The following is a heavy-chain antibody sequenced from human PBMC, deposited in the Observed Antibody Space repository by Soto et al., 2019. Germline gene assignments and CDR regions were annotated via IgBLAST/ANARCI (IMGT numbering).Heavy chain of an antibody. CDR2: VYYNGNT. Sequence: PSETLSLTCHVSGDSIRSGDYYWSWIRQPPGKGLEWIGYVYYNGNTYSVPSLESRVTMSADTSKNQFSLRLSSVTAADTAVYYCARGTLTSYFDYWGQGTLVTVSS. CDR3: ARGTLTSYFDY. CDR1: GDSIRSGDYY. J-gene: IGHJ4*02. V-gene: IGHV4-30-4*01.